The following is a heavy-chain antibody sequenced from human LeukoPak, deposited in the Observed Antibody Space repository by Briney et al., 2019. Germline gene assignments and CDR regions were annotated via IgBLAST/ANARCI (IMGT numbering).Heavy chain of an antibody. CDR3: AKDQNMGIPQYSFDY. Sequence: GGSLRLSCAASGFTFSSYAMIWVRQAPGKGLEWVSAISGSGGSTYYADPVKGRFTITRDNYKNTLYLQMNSLRAEDTAVYYCAKDQNMGIPQYSFDYWGQGTLVTVSS. V-gene: IGHV3-23*01. J-gene: IGHJ4*02. CDR2: ISGSGGST. D-gene: IGHD1/OR15-1a*01. CDR1: GFTFSSYA.